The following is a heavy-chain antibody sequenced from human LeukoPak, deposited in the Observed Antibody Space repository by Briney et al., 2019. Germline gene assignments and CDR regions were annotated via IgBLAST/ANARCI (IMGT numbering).Heavy chain of an antibody. CDR2: IIPIFGTA. Sequence: SVKVSCTASGGTFSSYAISWVRQAPGQGLEWMGGIIPIFGTANYAQKFQGRVTITTDESTSTAYMELSSLRSEDTDVYYCARVIVATQYYYYYYMDVWGKGTTVTVSS. CDR1: GGTFSSYA. CDR3: ARVIVATQYYYYYYMDV. J-gene: IGHJ6*03. V-gene: IGHV1-69*05. D-gene: IGHD5-12*01.